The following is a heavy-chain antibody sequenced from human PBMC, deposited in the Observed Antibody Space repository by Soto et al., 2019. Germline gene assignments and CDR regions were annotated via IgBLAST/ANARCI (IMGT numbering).Heavy chain of an antibody. CDR3: AKTEGRYYYGSGSYYKYTSPFDY. J-gene: IGHJ4*02. V-gene: IGHV3-23*01. CDR1: GFTFSSYA. D-gene: IGHD3-10*01. CDR2: ISGSGGST. Sequence: GGSLRLSCAASGFTFSSYAMSWVRQAPGKGLEWVSAISGSGGSTYYADSVKGRFTISRDNSKNTLYLQMNSLRAEDTAVYYCAKTEGRYYYGSGSYYKYTSPFDYWGQGTLVTVSS.